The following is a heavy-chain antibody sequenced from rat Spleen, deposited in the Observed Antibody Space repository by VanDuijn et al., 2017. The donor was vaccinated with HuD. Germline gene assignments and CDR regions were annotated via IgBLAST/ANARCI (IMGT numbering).Heavy chain of an antibody. CDR2: ISYDGSST. CDR3: ARCRHYFDF. V-gene: IGHV5-29*01. CDR1: GFTFSNYD. J-gene: IGHJ2*01. Sequence: EVQLVESGGGLVQPGRSLKLSCAASGFTFSNYDMAWVRQAPTKGLEWVATISYDGSSTYYRDSVKGRFTFSRDNAKSTLYLQMDSLRPEDTATYYCARCRHYFDFWGLGVMVTVSS.